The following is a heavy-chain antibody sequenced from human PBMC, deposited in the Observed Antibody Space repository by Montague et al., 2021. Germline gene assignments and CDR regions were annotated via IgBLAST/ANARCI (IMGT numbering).Heavy chain of an antibody. CDR3: ARERDRCYYMDI. V-gene: IGHV4-38-2*02. CDR2: VTHGGRT. J-gene: IGHJ6*03. Sequence: SETLSLTCTVSRSLINSDYYWGWIRQPPGKGLEWLGSVTHGGRTXYNPSLKSRVTISVDTSNNHFSLKLSSVTAADTAMYYCARERDRCYYMDIWGKGTTITVSS. CDR1: RSLINSDYY.